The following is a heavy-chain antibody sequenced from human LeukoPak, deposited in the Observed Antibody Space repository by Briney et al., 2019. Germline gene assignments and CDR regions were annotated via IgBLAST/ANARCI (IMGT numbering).Heavy chain of an antibody. CDR3: AKSGLLDFYYYYMDV. V-gene: IGHV3-43D*03. Sequence: PGGSLRLSCAASGFTFDDYAMHWVRQAPGKGLEWVSLISWDGGSTYYADSVKGRFTISRDNSKNSLYLQMNSLRAEDTALYYCAKSGLLDFYYYYMDVWGKGTTVTVSS. CDR2: ISWDGGST. J-gene: IGHJ6*03. CDR1: GFTFDDYA.